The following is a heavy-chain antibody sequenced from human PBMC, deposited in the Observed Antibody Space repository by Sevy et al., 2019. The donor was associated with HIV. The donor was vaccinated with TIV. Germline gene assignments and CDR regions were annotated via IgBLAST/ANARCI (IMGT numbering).Heavy chain of an antibody. D-gene: IGHD2-15*01. J-gene: IGHJ4*02. CDR3: ARDSLGDIVVVVAAPDYFDY. CDR2: IKQDGSEK. CDR1: GFTFSSYW. V-gene: IGHV3-7*01. Sequence: GGSLRLSCAASGFTFSSYWMSWVRQAPGKGLEWVANIKQDGSEKYYVDSVKGRFTISRDNAKNSLYLQMNSLRAEDTVVYYCARDSLGDIVVVVAAPDYFDYWGQGTLVTVSS.